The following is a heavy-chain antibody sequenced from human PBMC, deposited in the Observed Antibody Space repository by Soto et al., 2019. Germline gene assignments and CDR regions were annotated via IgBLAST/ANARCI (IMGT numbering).Heavy chain of an antibody. Sequence: KPSETLSLTCSISGGSISSGGYYWSWVRQRPGKGLEWIGYVYFNENTYYNPSLRSRVNISVGTSKSQFSLRLSSVTAADAAVYYCAPQITMPRWIDFWGPGISVTVSS. D-gene: IGHD2-2*01. V-gene: IGHV4-31*03. CDR1: GGSISSGGYY. CDR3: APQITMPRWIDF. J-gene: IGHJ4*02. CDR2: VYFNENT.